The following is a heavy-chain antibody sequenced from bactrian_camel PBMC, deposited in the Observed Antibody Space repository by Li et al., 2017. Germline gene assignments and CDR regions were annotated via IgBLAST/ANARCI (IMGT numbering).Heavy chain of an antibody. CDR2: ISTLGDFT. CDR1: TRNTYANFV. V-gene: IGHV3-3*01. Sequence: QLVESGGGSVQAGGSLRLSCAASTRNTYANFVLGWFRQVPGKEREEVAVISTLGDFTYYADSVKGRFTISRDNTKNTLSLRMNSLKPEDTANYYCAADTPDVEGLCRRGVLDMSYRGKGTQVTVS. J-gene: IGHJ7*01. D-gene: IGHD2*01.